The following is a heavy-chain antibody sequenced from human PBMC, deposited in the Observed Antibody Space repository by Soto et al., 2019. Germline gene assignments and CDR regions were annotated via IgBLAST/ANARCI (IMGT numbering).Heavy chain of an antibody. CDR1: GGSLSGATYS. CDR2: IFPSGTT. CDR3: ARSREFDY. J-gene: IGHJ4*02. V-gene: IGHV4-30-2*01. Sequence: SSETLSLTCGVSGGSLSGATYSWNWIRQPPGKGLEWIGYIFPSGTTYYNPSLKSRVTISIDVSKNQFSLSLRSLTAVDTAVYYCARSREFDYWSQGTLVTVSS.